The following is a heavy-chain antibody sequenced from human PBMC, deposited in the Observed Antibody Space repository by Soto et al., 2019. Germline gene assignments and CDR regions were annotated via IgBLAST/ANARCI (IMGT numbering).Heavy chain of an antibody. CDR1: GGSISSYY. J-gene: IGHJ4*02. CDR2: INHSGST. Sequence: SETLSLTCTVSGGSISSYYWSWIRQPPGKGLEWIGEINHSGSTNYNPSLKGRVTMSVDTSKNQFSLKLSSVTAADTAVYYCARTSRFDCWGQGTLVTVSS. V-gene: IGHV4-34*01. CDR3: ARTSRFDC. D-gene: IGHD6-6*01.